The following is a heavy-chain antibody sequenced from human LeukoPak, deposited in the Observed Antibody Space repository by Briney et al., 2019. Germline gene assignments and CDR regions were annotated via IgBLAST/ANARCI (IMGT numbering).Heavy chain of an antibody. CDR1: GFTVSSNY. V-gene: IGHV3-53*04. CDR3: AGEGYSYGYDAFDI. CDR2: IYSGGST. Sequence: GGSLRLSCAASGFTVSSNYMSWVRQAPGKGLEWVSVIYSGGSTYYADSVKGRFTISRHNSKNTLYRQMNSLRAEDTAVYYCAGEGYSYGYDAFDIWGQGTMVTVSS. D-gene: IGHD5-18*01. J-gene: IGHJ3*02.